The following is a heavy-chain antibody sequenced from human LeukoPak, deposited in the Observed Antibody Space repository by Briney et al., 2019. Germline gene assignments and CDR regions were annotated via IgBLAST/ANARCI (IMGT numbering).Heavy chain of an antibody. Sequence: GGCLRLSCTATGFTFSTSWLSWVRQAPGKGLQRVANIKQDGSEKYYVDSVRGRFTISRDNAKNSLYLRLNSLRVEDTAVYYCARGYSYGSTGTYWGQGALVTVSS. CDR1: GFTFSTSW. CDR3: ARGYSYGSTGTY. D-gene: IGHD5-18*01. CDR2: IKQDGSEK. J-gene: IGHJ4*02. V-gene: IGHV3-7*01.